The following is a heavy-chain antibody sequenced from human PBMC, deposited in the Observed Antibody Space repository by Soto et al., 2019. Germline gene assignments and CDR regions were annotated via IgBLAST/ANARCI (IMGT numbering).Heavy chain of an antibody. CDR3: ARDRPWPPNYHYYSMDV. V-gene: IGHV4-31*03. J-gene: IGHJ6*02. CDR2: IFYSGNT. D-gene: IGHD1-1*01. CDR1: GGSISSGDNF. Sequence: LSLTCTVSGGSISSGDNFWSWIRQHPGKGLEWIGYIFYSGNTFYNPSLKSRLTISIDTSKNQFSLKLSSVTPADTAVYYCARDRPWPPNYHYYSMDVWGQGTAVTVSS.